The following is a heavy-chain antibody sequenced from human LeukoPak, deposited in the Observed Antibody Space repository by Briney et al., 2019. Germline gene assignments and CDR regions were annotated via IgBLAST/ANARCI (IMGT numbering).Heavy chain of an antibody. CDR2: LYDTGST. V-gene: IGHV4-39*01. Sequence: RSSETLSLTCTVSGGSIISSGYNWGWIRQPPGKGLEWIGTLYDTGSTSYNPSLKSRVIIPVDTSNNQFSLKLSTVTAADTAVYFCARRVRGSYSDYWSQGTLVTVSS. CDR3: ARRVRGSYSDY. D-gene: IGHD1-26*01. J-gene: IGHJ4*02. CDR1: GGSIISSGYN.